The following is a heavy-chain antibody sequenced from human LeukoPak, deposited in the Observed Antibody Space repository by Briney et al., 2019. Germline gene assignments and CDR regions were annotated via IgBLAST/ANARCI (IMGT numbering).Heavy chain of an antibody. J-gene: IGHJ4*02. CDR3: AKDRAVFDY. V-gene: IGHV3-7*01. Sequence: GRSLRLSCAASGFTFSSYAMHWVRQAPGKGLEWVANIKQDGSEKDYADSVKGRFTISRDNAKNSLYLQMNSLRAEDTAVYYCAKDRAVFDYWGQGTLVTVSS. CDR2: IKQDGSEK. D-gene: IGHD5-24*01. CDR1: GFTFSSYA.